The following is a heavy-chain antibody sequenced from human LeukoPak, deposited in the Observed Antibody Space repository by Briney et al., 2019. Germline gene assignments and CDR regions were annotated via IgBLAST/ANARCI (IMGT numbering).Heavy chain of an antibody. CDR3: ASHDYGDYLKRGYFDY. V-gene: IGHV3-21*01. Sequence: PGGSLRLSCAASGLTFSSYSMNWVRQAPGKGLEWVSSISSSSSYIYYADSVKGRFTISRDNAKNSLHLQMHSLRAEDTAVYYCASHDYGDYLKRGYFDYWGQGTLVTVSS. D-gene: IGHD4-17*01. CDR2: ISSSSSYI. CDR1: GLTFSSYS. J-gene: IGHJ4*02.